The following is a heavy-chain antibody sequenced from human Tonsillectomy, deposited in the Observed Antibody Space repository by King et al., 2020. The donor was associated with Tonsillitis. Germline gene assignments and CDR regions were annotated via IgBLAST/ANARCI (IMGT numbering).Heavy chain of an antibody. D-gene: IGHD2-21*02. CDR1: GFTFSSYA. V-gene: IGHV3-23*03. J-gene: IGHJ4*02. Sequence: VQLVESGGGLIQPGGSLRLSCAASGFTFSSYAMSWVRQAPGKGLEWLSIIHSDGSVTNYADSVKGRFSIFRDNSKNTLYLQMNSLRSEDTAVYYCARARCGGDCSSGYYFDYWGQGALVTVSS. CDR3: ARARCGGDCSSGYYFDY. CDR2: IHSDGSVT.